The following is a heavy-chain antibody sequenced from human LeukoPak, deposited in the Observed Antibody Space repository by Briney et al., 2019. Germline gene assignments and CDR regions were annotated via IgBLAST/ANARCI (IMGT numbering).Heavy chain of an antibody. D-gene: IGHD6-13*01. CDR1: GSTFGSYA. J-gene: IGHJ4*02. V-gene: IGHV3-23*01. CDR3: AKKGSFGAAAGFFDY. Sequence: GGSLRLSCAASGSTFGSYAMSWVRQAPGKGLEWVSATSSNGGSTYYADSVKGRFTFSRDNSKHMMYLQMNSLRAEDTAVYYCAKKGSFGAAAGFFDYWGLGTLVTVS. CDR2: TSSNGGST.